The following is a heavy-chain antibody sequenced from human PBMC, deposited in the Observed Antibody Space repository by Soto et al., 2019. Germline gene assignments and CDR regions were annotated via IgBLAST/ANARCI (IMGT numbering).Heavy chain of an antibody. D-gene: IGHD2-2*01. J-gene: IGHJ4*02. CDR3: ARGLLGGAAI. CDR2: INHGGST. Sequence: QVQLQQWGAGLLKPSETLSLTCAVYGGSFSGYYWSWIRQPPGKGLEWIGEINHGGSTNYNPSLTSRVTISVDTSKNQFSLKLSSVTAADTAVYYCARGLLGGAAIWGQGTLVTVSS. V-gene: IGHV4-34*02. CDR1: GGSFSGYY.